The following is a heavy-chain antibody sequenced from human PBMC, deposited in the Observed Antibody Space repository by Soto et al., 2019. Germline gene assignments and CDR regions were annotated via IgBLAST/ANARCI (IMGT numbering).Heavy chain of an antibody. CDR2: ISGSGGST. V-gene: IGHV3-23*01. CDR1: GFTFSSYA. Sequence: GGSLRLSCAASGFTFSSYAMSWVRQAPGKGLEWVSAISGSGGSTYYADSVKGRFTISRDNSKNTLYLQMNSLRAEDTAVYYCAKDPPRYDFWSGYSTYGMDGWGQGTTVTVSS. CDR3: AKDPPRYDFWSGYSTYGMDG. J-gene: IGHJ6*02. D-gene: IGHD3-3*01.